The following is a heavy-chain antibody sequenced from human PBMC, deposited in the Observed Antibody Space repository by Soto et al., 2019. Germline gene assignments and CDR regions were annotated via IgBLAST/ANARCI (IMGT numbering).Heavy chain of an antibody. V-gene: IGHV3-21*01. D-gene: IGHD1-1*01. CDR1: GFTFNPYN. CDR2: ISTSSSYI. Sequence: GGSLRLSCEGSGFTFNPYNMNWVRQAPGTGLEWVASISTSSSYIYYAASVEGRFTVSSDNAKNSLYLQMSDLRDEDTAVYYCARGLERGTCKNWFDLWGQGTQVTVSS. CDR3: ARGLERGTCKNWFDL. J-gene: IGHJ5*01.